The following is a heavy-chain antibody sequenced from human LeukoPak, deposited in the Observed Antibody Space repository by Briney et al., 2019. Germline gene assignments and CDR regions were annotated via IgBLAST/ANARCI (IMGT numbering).Heavy chain of an antibody. CDR2: IRYDGSNK. D-gene: IGHD5-24*01. J-gene: IGHJ4*02. CDR1: GFIFSSYG. Sequence: GGSLRLSCAASGFIFSSYGMHWVRQAPGKGLEWVAFIRYDGSNKYYADSVKGRFTISRDNSKNTLYLQMNSLRAEDTAVYYCASLIRDGYNYPDYWGQGSLVTVSS. CDR3: ASLIRDGYNYPDY. V-gene: IGHV3-30*02.